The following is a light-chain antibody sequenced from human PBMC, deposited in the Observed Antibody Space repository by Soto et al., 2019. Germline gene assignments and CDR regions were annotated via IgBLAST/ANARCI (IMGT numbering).Light chain of an antibody. CDR1: HTISNSY. V-gene: IGKV3-20*01. CDR3: QQYVTSSSRT. Sequence: IVLTQSPGTLSLSPGKRATLSCRASHTISNSYLAWYQQKPGQAPRILMYGISRRATGIPDRFSGSGSGADFALAFTRLEPEDFAAYYCQQYVTSSSRTFGQGTMLYIK. CDR2: GIS. J-gene: IGKJ1*01.